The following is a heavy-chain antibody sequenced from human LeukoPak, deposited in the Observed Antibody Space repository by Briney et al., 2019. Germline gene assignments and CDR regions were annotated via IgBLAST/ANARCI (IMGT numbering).Heavy chain of an antibody. CDR3: ARHCRYYHYVWGSSLDYYYGMDV. CDR2: IYYSGSI. Sequence: SETLSLTCTVSGGSISSSSYYWGWIRQPPGKGLEWIGSIYYSGSIYYNSFLKSRVTISVDTCKKQFSLKPRSVTAADTAVYYCARHCRYYHYVWGSSLDYYYGMDVWGQGTTVTASS. D-gene: IGHD3-16*01. CDR1: GGSISSSSYY. V-gene: IGHV4-39*01. J-gene: IGHJ6*02.